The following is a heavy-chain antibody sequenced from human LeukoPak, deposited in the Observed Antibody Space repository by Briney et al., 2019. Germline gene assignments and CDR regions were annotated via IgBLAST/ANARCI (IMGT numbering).Heavy chain of an antibody. CDR2: IIPIFGTA. Sequence: SVKVSCKASGNTFTDHYMHWVRQAPGQGLEWMGGIIPIFGTANYAQKFQGRVTITADESTSTAYMELSSLRSEDTAVYYCAVGGLDYYDSSGYFDYWGQGTLVTVSS. J-gene: IGHJ4*02. V-gene: IGHV1-69*13. CDR1: GNTFTDHY. CDR3: AVGGLDYYDSSGYFDY. D-gene: IGHD3-22*01.